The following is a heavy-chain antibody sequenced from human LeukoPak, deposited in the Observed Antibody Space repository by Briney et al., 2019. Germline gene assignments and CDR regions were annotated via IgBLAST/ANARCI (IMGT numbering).Heavy chain of an antibody. CDR2: ISYDGSNK. V-gene: IGHV3-30-3*01. Sequence: PGGSLRLSCAASGFTFSSYAMHWVRQAPGKGLEWVAVISYDGSNKYYADSVKGRFTISRDNSKNTLYLQMNSLRAEDTAIYYCAKVEEAFATDYWGQGTLVTVSS. CDR3: AKVEEAFATDY. CDR1: GFTFSSYA. D-gene: IGHD3-3*02. J-gene: IGHJ4*02.